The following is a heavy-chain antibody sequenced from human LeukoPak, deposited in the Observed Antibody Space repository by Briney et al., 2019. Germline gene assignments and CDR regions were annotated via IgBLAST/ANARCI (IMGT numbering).Heavy chain of an antibody. CDR3: ATVSPALRSSYSYGGSFFDN. CDR1: GFIFEDYD. D-gene: IGHD3-10*01. V-gene: IGHV3-20*04. CDR2: IYWNGGST. Sequence: GGSLRLSCAASGFIFEDYDMSWVRQAPGKGLEWVSGIYWNGGSTGYADSVKGRFTISRDNAKNSLYLQMINLRDDDTAFYYCATVSPALRSSYSYGGSFFDNWGQGTLVTVSS. J-gene: IGHJ4*02.